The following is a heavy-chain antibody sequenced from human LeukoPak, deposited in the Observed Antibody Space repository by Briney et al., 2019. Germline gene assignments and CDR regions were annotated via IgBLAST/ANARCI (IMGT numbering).Heavy chain of an antibody. CDR2: IYYSGSS. CDR3: ARQFYYYYYMDV. J-gene: IGHJ6*03. Sequence: SETLSLTCTVSGGSISSNNYYWGWIRQPPGKGLEWIGSIYYSGSSYYNPSLKSPVTISVDTSKNQFSLKLSSVTAADTAVYYCARQFYYYYYMDVWGKGTTVT. CDR1: GGSISSNNYY. V-gene: IGHV4-39*01.